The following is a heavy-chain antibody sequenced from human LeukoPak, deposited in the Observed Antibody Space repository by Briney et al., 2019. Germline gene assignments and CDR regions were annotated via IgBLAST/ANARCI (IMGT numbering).Heavy chain of an antibody. J-gene: IGHJ3*02. CDR2: ISYDGSNK. CDR3: AKDLRLWLQTDDAFDI. CDR1: GFTFSPYG. V-gene: IGHV3-30*18. Sequence: GRSLRLSCAAAGFTFSPYGMHWVRQAPGKGLDWVALISYDGSNKYYADSVKGRFTISRDNSKNTLYLQMNSLRAEDTAVYYCAKDLRLWLQTDDAFDIWGQGTMVTVSS. D-gene: IGHD5-18*01.